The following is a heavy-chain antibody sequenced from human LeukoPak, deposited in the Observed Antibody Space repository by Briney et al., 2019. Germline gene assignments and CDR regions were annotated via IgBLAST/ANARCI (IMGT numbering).Heavy chain of an antibody. CDR2: INPNSGGT. CDR1: GYTFTRYY. V-gene: IGHV1-2*02. Sequence: ASVKVSCKASGYTFTRYYMHWVRQAPGQGLEWMGWINPNSGGTNYAQKFQGRVTMTRDTSISTAYMELSRLRSEDTTVYYCTTDEYYYDSSGYYYVDFFDYWGQGTLVTVSS. CDR3: TTDEYYYDSSGYYYVDFFDY. J-gene: IGHJ4*02. D-gene: IGHD3-22*01.